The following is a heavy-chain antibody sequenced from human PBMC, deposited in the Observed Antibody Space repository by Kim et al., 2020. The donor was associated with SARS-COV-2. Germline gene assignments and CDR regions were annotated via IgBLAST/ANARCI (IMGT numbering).Heavy chain of an antibody. D-gene: IGHD3-3*01. J-gene: IGHJ1*01. Sequence: KGRFTISRDNSKNTLYLQMNSLRAEDTAVYYCAKSRITIFGVVTTEYFQHWGQGTLVTVSS. V-gene: IGHV3-23*01. CDR3: AKSRITIFGVVTTEYFQH.